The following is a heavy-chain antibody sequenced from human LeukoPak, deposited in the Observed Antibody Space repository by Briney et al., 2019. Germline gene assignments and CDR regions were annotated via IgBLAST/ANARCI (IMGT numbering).Heavy chain of an antibody. D-gene: IGHD1-1*01. V-gene: IGHV1-18*01. J-gene: IGHJ4*02. CDR3: SRSGPQSNWNDDY. CDR2: VSAYNGNT. CDR1: GYTFTRYG. Sequence: ASVKVSCKTSGYTFTRYGISWVRQAPGQGVEWMGWVSAYNGNTNYAQKFQGRVTMTIDPSTNTAYMELTNLRSDDTAVYYCSRSGPQSNWNDDYWGQGTLVTVSS.